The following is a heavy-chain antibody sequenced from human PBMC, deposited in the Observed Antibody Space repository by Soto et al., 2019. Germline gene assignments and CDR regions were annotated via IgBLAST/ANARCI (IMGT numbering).Heavy chain of an antibody. CDR1: GFTFSNAW. D-gene: IGHD6-6*01. CDR3: TTRIAARRRLGAFDI. J-gene: IGHJ3*02. Sequence: LRLSCAASGFTFSNAWMSWVRQAPGKGLEWVGRIKSKTDGGTTDYAAPVKGRFTISRDDSKNTLYLQMNSLKTEDTAVYYCTTRIAARRRLGAFDIWGQGTMVTVS. V-gene: IGHV3-15*01. CDR2: IKSKTDGGTT.